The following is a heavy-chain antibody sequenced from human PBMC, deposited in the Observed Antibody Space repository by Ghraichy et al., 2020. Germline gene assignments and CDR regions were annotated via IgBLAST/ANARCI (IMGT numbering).Heavy chain of an antibody. J-gene: IGHJ4*02. Sequence: SETLSLTCTVSGDSISYYYWSWIRQPPGKGLDWVGYIYYSGSTSYNPSLKSRVTISVDTSKTQFSLKLTSVTAADTAVYYCARGSDYGEDYFDYWGQGTLVSVS. V-gene: IGHV4-59*01. CDR1: GDSISYYY. CDR3: ARGSDYGEDYFDY. CDR2: IYYSGST. D-gene: IGHD4-17*01.